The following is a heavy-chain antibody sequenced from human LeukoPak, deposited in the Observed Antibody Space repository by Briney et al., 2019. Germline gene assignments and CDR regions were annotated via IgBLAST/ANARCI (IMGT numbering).Heavy chain of an antibody. V-gene: IGHV3-7*01. CDR2: IKPDGGEK. Sequence: GGSLRLSCAASGFTFNKYWMNWVRQAPGKGLEWVANIKPDGGEKLYVDSVKGRFTISRDNAKNSLYLQMNSLRAEDTAVYYCARDLERWWFDPWGQGTLVTVSS. J-gene: IGHJ5*02. CDR3: ARDLERWWFDP. D-gene: IGHD2-15*01. CDR1: GFTFNKYW.